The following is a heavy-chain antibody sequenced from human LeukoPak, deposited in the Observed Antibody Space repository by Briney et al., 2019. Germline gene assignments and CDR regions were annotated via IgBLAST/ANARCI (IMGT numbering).Heavy chain of an antibody. CDR1: GGSISRYY. V-gene: IGHV4-4*07. J-gene: IGHJ6*03. CDR2: IYTSGST. CDR3: ARDPGYYYYMDV. Sequence: PSETLSLTCTVSGGSISRYYWSWVRQPAGKGVEWIGRIYTSGSTNYTPSLKSRVTMSVDTSKNQFSLKLSSVTAADTAVYYCARDPGYYYYMDVWGKGTTVTVSS.